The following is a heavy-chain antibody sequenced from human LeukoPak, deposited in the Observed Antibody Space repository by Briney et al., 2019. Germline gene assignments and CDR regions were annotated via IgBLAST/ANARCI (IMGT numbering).Heavy chain of an antibody. D-gene: IGHD3-10*01. CDR3: ARGQPLLWFGEDHDY. CDR1: GYTXTSYA. Sequence: ASVKVSCKASGYTXTSYAMNWVRQAPGQGLEWMGWINTNTGNPTYAQGFTGRFVFSLDTSVSTAYLQICSLKAEDTAVYYCARGQPLLWFGEDHDYWGQGTLVTVSS. CDR2: INTNTGNP. J-gene: IGHJ4*02. V-gene: IGHV7-4-1*01.